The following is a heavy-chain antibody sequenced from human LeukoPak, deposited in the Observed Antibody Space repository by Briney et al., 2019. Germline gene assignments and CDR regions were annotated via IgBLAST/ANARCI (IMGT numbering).Heavy chain of an antibody. J-gene: IGHJ6*02. CDR3: AKVLGITGTRDYAMDV. Sequence: GGSLRLSCAASGFTFSNYSMSWVRQAPGKGLDWVSAISGSGGSTYYADSVKGRFTISRDNSKSTLYLQMDSLRAEDTAIYYCAKVLGITGTRDYAMDVWGQGTTVPVSS. D-gene: IGHD1-20*01. CDR1: GFTFSNYS. CDR2: ISGSGGST. V-gene: IGHV3-23*01.